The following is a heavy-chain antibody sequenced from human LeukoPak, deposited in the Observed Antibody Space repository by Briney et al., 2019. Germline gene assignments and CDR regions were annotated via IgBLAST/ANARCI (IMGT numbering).Heavy chain of an antibody. Sequence: PGRSLRLSCAASGFTFSSYGMHWVRQAPGKGLEWVAVISYDGSNKYYADSVKGRFTISRDNSKNTLYLQMNSLRVEDTAVYYCARDGRWINYYDGSSPVWGQGTLVTVSS. CDR2: ISYDGSNK. J-gene: IGHJ4*02. D-gene: IGHD3-22*01. CDR3: ARDGRWINYYDGSSPV. CDR1: GFTFSSYG. V-gene: IGHV3-30*03.